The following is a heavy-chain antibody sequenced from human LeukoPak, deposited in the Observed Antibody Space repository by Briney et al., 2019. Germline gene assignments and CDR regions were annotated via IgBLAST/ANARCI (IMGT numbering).Heavy chain of an antibody. V-gene: IGHV1-69*05. CDR1: GGTFSSYA. Sequence: GASVKVSCKASGGTFSSYAISWVRQAPGQGLEWMGGIIPIFGTANYAQKFQGRVTITTDDSTSTAYMELSSLRSEDTAVYYCARDGGYYYDSSGYYRYWGQGTLVTVSS. CDR3: ARDGGYYYDSSGYYRY. CDR2: IIPIFGTA. J-gene: IGHJ4*02. D-gene: IGHD3-22*01.